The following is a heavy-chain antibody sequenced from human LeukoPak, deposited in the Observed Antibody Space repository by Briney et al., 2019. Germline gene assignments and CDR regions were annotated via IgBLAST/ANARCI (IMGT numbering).Heavy chain of an antibody. D-gene: IGHD3-3*01. Sequence: SETLSLTCAVYGGSFSGYYWSWIRQPPGKGLEWIGEINHSGSTNYNPSLKGRVTISVDTSKNQFSLKLSSVTAADTAVYYCARGYLTVYDFWSGYSLYGMDVWGQGTTVTVSS. CDR3: ARGYLTVYDFWSGYSLYGMDV. CDR2: INHSGST. J-gene: IGHJ6*02. CDR1: GGSFSGYY. V-gene: IGHV4-34*01.